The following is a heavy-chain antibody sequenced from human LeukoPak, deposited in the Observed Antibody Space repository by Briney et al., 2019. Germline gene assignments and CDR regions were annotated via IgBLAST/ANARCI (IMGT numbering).Heavy chain of an antibody. D-gene: IGHD2/OR15-2a*01. J-gene: IGHJ5*02. Sequence: SETLSLTCSVSGYSISSGYYWGWIRQPPGEGLGWVGGIYHSGNTYYNPSLKSRVILSMDTSKNQSSLKLSSVTAADTAVYYCARTYSNAFDPWGQGTLVTVSS. CDR3: ARTYSNAFDP. CDR2: IYHSGNT. CDR1: GYSISSGYY. V-gene: IGHV4-38-2*02.